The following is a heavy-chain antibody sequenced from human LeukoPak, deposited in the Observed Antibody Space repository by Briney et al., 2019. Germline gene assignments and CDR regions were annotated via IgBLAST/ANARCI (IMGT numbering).Heavy chain of an antibody. CDR3: ARKDSSGWYHY. V-gene: IGHV3-23*01. CDR1: GFTFSSYG. CDR2: ISSGGGST. J-gene: IGHJ4*02. D-gene: IGHD6-19*01. Sequence: PGGSLGLSCAASGFTFSSYGMHWVRQAPGKGLEWVSAISSGGGSTYYADSVKGRFTISRDNPRNTLYLQINSLRADDTAVYYCARKDSSGWYHYWGQGTLVIVSS.